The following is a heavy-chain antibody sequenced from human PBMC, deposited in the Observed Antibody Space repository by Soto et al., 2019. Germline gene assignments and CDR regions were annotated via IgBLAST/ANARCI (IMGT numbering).Heavy chain of an antibody. Sequence: EVQLVESGGGPVRPGGSLKLSCAASGFNFITYSLIWVRQAPGKGLEWVASISSSAVYIDYADSVKGRFTISRDNANNSLYLQMNSLRAEDTATYYCVRDGLDYYDTERLYFDNWGQGTLVTVSS. CDR2: ISSSAVYI. D-gene: IGHD3-22*01. V-gene: IGHV3-21*01. CDR1: GFNFITYS. J-gene: IGHJ4*02. CDR3: VRDGLDYYDTERLYFDN.